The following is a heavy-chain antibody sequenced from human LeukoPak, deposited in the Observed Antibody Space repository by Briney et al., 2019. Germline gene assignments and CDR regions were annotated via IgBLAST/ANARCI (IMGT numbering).Heavy chain of an antibody. CDR2: ISGSGGST. Sequence: GGSLRLSCAASGFTFSSYAVSWVRQAPGKGLEWVSAISGSGGSTYYADSVKGRFTISRDNSKNTLYLQMNSLRAEDTAVYYCARDPNDYGDYPFFDYWGQGTLVTVSS. J-gene: IGHJ4*02. D-gene: IGHD4-17*01. V-gene: IGHV3-23*01. CDR1: GFTFSSYA. CDR3: ARDPNDYGDYPFFDY.